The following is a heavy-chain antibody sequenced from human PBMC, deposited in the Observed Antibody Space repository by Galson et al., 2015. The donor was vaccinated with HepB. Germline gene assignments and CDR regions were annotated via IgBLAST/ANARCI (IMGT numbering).Heavy chain of an antibody. CDR3: ARAYYDFWSGYYQVPYYYYGMDV. J-gene: IGHJ6*02. D-gene: IGHD3-3*01. V-gene: IGHV4-34*01. CDR1: GGSFSGYY. Sequence: ETLSLTCAVYGGSFSGYYWSWIRQPPGKGLEWIGEINHSGSTNYNPSLKSRVTISVDTSKNQFSLKLSSVTAADTAVYYCARAYYDFWSGYYQVPYYYYGMDVWGQGTTVTVSS. CDR2: INHSGST.